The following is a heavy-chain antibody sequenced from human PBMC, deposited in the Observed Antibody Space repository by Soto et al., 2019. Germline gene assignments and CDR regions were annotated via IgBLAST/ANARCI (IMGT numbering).Heavy chain of an antibody. CDR3: ARMTFDDYFDY. D-gene: IGHD2-21*02. CDR2: IYYSGST. V-gene: IGHV4-59*01. CDR1: GGSISSYY. Sequence: QVQLQESGPGLVKPSETLSLTCTVSGGSISSYYWSWIRQPPGKGLEWIGYIYYSGSTNYNPSLKSRGTISVDTSKNQFSLKLSSVTAADTAVYYCARMTFDDYFDYWGQGTLVTVSS. J-gene: IGHJ4*02.